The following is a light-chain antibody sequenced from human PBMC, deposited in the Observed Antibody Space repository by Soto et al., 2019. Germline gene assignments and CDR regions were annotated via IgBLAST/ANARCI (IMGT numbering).Light chain of an antibody. CDR2: DAS. CDR1: QSISRT. Sequence: FVLTQSPGTLSLSPGERATLSCRASQSISRTLAWYQQKSGQPPRLLIYDASTRATGFPARFSGSGSGTDFTLTISRLEPEDFAVYYCQQYGSSPWTFGQGTKVDNK. J-gene: IGKJ1*01. V-gene: IGKV3-20*01. CDR3: QQYGSSPWT.